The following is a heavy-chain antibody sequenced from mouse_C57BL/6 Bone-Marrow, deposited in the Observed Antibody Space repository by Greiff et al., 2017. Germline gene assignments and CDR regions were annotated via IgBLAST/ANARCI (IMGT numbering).Heavy chain of an antibody. CDR1: GFTFSSYG. D-gene: IGHD2-4*01. CDR3: ARHRLRLFAY. CDR2: ISSGGSYT. V-gene: IGHV5-6*01. J-gene: IGHJ3*01. Sequence: EVQRVESGGDLVKPGGSLKLSCAASGFTFSSYGMSWVRQTPDQRLEWVATISSGGSYTYYPDSVKGRFTISRDTAKNTLYLQMISLKSEDTAMYYCARHRLRLFAYWGQGTLVTVSA.